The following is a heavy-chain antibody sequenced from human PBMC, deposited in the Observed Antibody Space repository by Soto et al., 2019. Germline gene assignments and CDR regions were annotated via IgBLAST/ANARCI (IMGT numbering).Heavy chain of an antibody. CDR2: INSDGSST. V-gene: IGHV3-74*01. CDR3: AREYYYDSSGYYDPYFDY. Sequence: GSLRLSCAASGFTFSSYWMHWVRQAPGKGLVWVSRINSDGSSTSYADSVKGRFTISRDNAKNTLYLQMNSLRAEDTAVYYCAREYYYDSSGYYDPYFDYWGQGTLVTGSS. D-gene: IGHD3-22*01. J-gene: IGHJ4*02. CDR1: GFTFSSYW.